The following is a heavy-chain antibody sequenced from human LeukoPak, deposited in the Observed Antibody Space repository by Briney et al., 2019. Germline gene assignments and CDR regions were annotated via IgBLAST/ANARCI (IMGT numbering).Heavy chain of an antibody. CDR1: GGSISSSSYY. CDR3: AVVGTILRDFDY. Sequence: PSETLSLTCTVSGGSISSSSYYWGWIRQPPGKGLEWIGSIYYSGNTYYNPSLKSRVTISADTSKNQSSLKLSSVTAADTAVYYCAVVGTILRDFDYWGQGTLVTVSS. D-gene: IGHD2-15*01. V-gene: IGHV4-39*01. CDR2: IYYSGNT. J-gene: IGHJ4*02.